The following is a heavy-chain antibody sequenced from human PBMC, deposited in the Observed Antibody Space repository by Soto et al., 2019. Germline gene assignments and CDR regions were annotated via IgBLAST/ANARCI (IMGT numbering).Heavy chain of an antibody. D-gene: IGHD6-19*01. Sequence: QVQLVESGGGAVQPGRSLRLSCAASGFTFSSYAMHWVRQAPGKGLVWVAVISYDGSNKYYADSVKGRFTISRDNSKNTLYLQMNSLRAEDTAVYYCARDGPLYSSGWYGFFDYWCHGTLVTVSS. CDR3: ARDGPLYSSGWYGFFDY. CDR2: ISYDGSNK. J-gene: IGHJ4*01. V-gene: IGHV3-30-3*01. CDR1: GFTFSSYA.